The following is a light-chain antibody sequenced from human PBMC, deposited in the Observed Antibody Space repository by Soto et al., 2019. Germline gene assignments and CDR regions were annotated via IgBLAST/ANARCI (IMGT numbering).Light chain of an antibody. V-gene: IGKV1-33*01. CDR1: QDISNY. Sequence: IQMTQSPSSLSASVGDRVTITCQASQDISNYLNWYQQKPGTAPKLLIYDATNLETGVPSRFSGSGSGTDFTFTISSLQPEDIATDDCHEYDNLPFTFGRRTKVD. CDR2: DAT. CDR3: HEYDNLPFT. J-gene: IGKJ3*01.